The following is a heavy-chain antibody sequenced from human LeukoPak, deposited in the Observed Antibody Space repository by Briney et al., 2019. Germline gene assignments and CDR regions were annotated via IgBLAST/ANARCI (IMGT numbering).Heavy chain of an antibody. J-gene: IGHJ6*02. D-gene: IGHD3-16*01. CDR3: ARNQQLGGHSYYYYGMDV. CDR2: ISDTGRLS. Sequence: GGSLRLSCAASGSTFSSSAMSWVRQAPGKGLEWVAAISDTGRLSHCADSVNGRFTISRDNSKNTLSLQMNSLRAADTAVYYCARNQQLGGHSYYYYGMDVWGQGTTVTVSS. CDR1: GSTFSSSA. V-gene: IGHV3-23*01.